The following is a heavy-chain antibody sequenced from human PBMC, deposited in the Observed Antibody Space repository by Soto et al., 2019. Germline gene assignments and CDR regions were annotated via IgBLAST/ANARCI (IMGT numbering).Heavy chain of an antibody. D-gene: IGHD6-6*01. V-gene: IGHV4-34*01. CDR3: ARGLKQLVRIYYYGMDV. CDR1: GGSFSGYY. CDR2: INHSGST. J-gene: IGHJ6*02. Sequence: SETLSLTCAVYGGSFSGYYWSWIRQPPGKGLEWIGEINHSGSTNYNPSLKSRVTISVDTSKNQFSLKLSSVTAADTAVYYCARGLKQLVRIYYYGMDVWGQGTTVTVSS.